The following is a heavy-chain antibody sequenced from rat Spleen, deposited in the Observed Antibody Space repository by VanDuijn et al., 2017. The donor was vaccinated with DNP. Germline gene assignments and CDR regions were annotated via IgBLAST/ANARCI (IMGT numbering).Heavy chain of an antibody. CDR3: ARIIAAMGYYSMDA. CDR1: GFTFSDYY. V-gene: IGHV5-22*01. CDR2: ISSEGRST. D-gene: IGHD1-2*01. J-gene: IGHJ4*01. Sequence: EVQLVESGGNLVQPGRSLKLSCAASGFTFSDYYMAWVRQAPTKGLEWVAYISSEGRSTDYGDSVKGRFTISRDNAESTLYLQMSSLRSEDTATYFCARIIAAMGYYSMDAWGQGASVTVSS.